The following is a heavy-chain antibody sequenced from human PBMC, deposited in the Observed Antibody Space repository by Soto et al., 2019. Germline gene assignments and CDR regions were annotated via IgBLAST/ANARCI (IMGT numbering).Heavy chain of an antibody. J-gene: IGHJ6*02. CDR1: GGSFSSYY. V-gene: IGHV4-59*01. CDR2: IYYSGRT. Sequence: PSETLSLTCTVSGGSFSSYYWSWIRQPPGKGLEWIGHIYYSGRTNYNPSLKSRVTISGDTSKNQLSLKLSSVTAADTAVYYCARDYYYDSSGYTGDYYYGMDVWGQGTTVTVSS. CDR3: ARDYYYDSSGYTGDYYYGMDV. D-gene: IGHD3-22*01.